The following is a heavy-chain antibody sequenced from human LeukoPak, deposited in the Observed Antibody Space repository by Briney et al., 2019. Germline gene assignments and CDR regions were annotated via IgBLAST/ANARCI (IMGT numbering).Heavy chain of an antibody. Sequence: GGSLRLSCAASGFTFSSYSMNWVRQAPGKGLEWVSSISSSSSYIYYADSVKGRFTISRDNAKNSLYLQMNSLRAEDTAVYYCATSPGVVGATTFDFWGQGTLVTVSS. J-gene: IGHJ4*02. CDR3: ATSPGVVGATTFDF. D-gene: IGHD1-26*01. CDR2: ISSSSSYI. V-gene: IGHV3-21*01. CDR1: GFTFSSYS.